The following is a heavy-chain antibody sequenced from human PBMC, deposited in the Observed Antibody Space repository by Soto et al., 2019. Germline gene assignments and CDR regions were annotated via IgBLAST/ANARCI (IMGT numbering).Heavy chain of an antibody. CDR1: GFTFSSYS. CDR2: ISTSGTTI. J-gene: IGHJ5*02. CDR3: ARGPPLFDP. V-gene: IGHV3-48*01. Sequence: EVQLVESGGGLVQPGGSLRLSCAASGFTFSSYSMNWVRQAPGKGLEWVSYISTSGTTIYYADSVKGRFTISRDNAKNSLYLQMNILRAEDTAVYYCARGPPLFDPWGQGTLVTVSS.